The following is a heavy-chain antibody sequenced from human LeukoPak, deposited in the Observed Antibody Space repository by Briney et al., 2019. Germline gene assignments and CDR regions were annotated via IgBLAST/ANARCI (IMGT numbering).Heavy chain of an antibody. CDR3: AKDSGYYYNSGIIGWFDP. CDR1: GYTFTGYY. D-gene: IGHD3-10*01. J-gene: IGHJ5*01. Sequence: GTSVKVSCKASGYTFTGYYMHWVRQAPGQGLEWMGWINPNSGGTTYAHTFQGRVTMTREASISTAFMVMRRLRSDATAGYYYAKDSGYYYNSGIIGWFDPWGQGTLVTVSS. V-gene: IGHV1-2*02. CDR2: INPNSGGT.